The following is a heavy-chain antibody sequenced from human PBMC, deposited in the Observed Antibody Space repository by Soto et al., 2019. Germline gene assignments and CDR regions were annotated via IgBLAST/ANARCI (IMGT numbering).Heavy chain of an antibody. CDR3: SKGPQLDYYGSGSYSDS. Sequence: EVKLLDSGGGLVQPGGSLRLSCAASGFTFSSYAMSWVRQAPGKGLEWVSSISGSGNSRYYADSVKGRFTISRDNSKNTLFLQMNSLRAEDTAVYYCSKGPQLDYYGSGSYSDSWGQGTLVTVSS. J-gene: IGHJ5*01. D-gene: IGHD3-10*01. CDR2: ISGSGNSR. V-gene: IGHV3-23*01. CDR1: GFTFSSYA.